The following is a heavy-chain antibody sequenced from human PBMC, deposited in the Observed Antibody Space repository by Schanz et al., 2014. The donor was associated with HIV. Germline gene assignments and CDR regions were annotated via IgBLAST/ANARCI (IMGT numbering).Heavy chain of an antibody. V-gene: IGHV1-69*01. Sequence: QVPLVQSGGGVRKPGSSVEVSCKASGGPFSTYAISWGRPAPGQGLQWVGGIIPMFCTANHGPEFPGRGTSPPHSDHTNYSQKFQGRVTMTADESTGTAYMELSSLRSEDTAVYYCARAAQVDIGATKTSYNYGMDVWGQGTTVTVSS. CDR2: IIPMFCTA. J-gene: IGHJ6*02. D-gene: IGHD5-12*01. CDR1: GGPFSTYA. CDR3: ARAAQVDIGATKTSYNYGMDV.